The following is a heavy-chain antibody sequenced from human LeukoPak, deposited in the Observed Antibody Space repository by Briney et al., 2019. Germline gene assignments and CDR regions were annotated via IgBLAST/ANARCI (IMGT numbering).Heavy chain of an antibody. V-gene: IGHV3-23*01. Sequence: GGSLRLSCAASGFTLSSYAMTWVRQAPGRGLEWVSSVDGGGGGTYYADSVKGRFTISRGNSKDTLYLQMNGLRAEDTAVYFCTKQSAGSAAWYSLHYDFWGQGTLVTVSS. CDR3: TKQSAGSAAWYSLHYDF. J-gene: IGHJ4*02. CDR1: GFTLSSYA. D-gene: IGHD6-13*01. CDR2: VDGGGGGT.